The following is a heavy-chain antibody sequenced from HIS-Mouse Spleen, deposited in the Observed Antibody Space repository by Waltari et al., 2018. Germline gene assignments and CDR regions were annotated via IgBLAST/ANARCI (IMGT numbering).Heavy chain of an antibody. J-gene: IGHJ4*02. Sequence: EVQLVESGGGLVKPGGSLRLSCAASGFTFSNAWMSWVRQAPGKGVEWVSRIKSKTAGGTTDYAAPVNGRFTISRDDSKNTLYLQMNSLKTEDTAVYYCTTDPNSGYPDYWGQGTLVTVSS. CDR3: TTDPNSGYPDY. V-gene: IGHV3-15*01. CDR1: GFTFSNAW. CDR2: IKSKTAGGTT. D-gene: IGHD5-12*01.